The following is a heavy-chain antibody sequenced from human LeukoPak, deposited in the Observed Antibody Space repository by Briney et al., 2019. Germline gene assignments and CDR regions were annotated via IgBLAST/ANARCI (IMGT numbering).Heavy chain of an antibody. CDR2: IYYSGST. V-gene: IGHV4-39*07. D-gene: IGHD1-26*01. CDR1: GGSISSSSYY. Sequence: SETLSLTCTVSGGSISSSSYYWGWIRQPPGKGLEWIGSIYYSGSTYYNPSLKSRVTISVDTSKNQFSLKLSSVTAADTAVYYCARGLGATLNWFDPWGQGTLVTVSS. J-gene: IGHJ5*02. CDR3: ARGLGATLNWFDP.